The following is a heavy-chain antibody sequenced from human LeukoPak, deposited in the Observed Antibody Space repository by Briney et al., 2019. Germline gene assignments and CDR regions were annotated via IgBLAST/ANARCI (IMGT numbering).Heavy chain of an antibody. V-gene: IGHV3-23*01. CDR2: IGAGGSKT. CDR1: GFTFSSFA. J-gene: IGHJ5*02. CDR3: AKDGGLWVSAHWGGS. D-gene: IGHD7-27*01. Sequence: GGSLRLSCAASGFTFSSFAMSWVRQAPGKGLEWVSIIGAGGSKTYYADSVKGRFTISRDNSKNTLYLQMNSLRAEDTAVYYCAKDGGLWVSAHWGGSWGRGTLVTVSS.